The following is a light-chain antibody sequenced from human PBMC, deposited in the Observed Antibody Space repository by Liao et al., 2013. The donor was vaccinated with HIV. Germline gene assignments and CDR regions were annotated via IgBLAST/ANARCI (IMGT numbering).Light chain of an antibody. Sequence: SLELAQPPSVSVSPGQTASITCSGDKLGDKYASWYQQRPGQSPLLVIFQDNQRPSGIPERFFGSNSGNTATLTISGTQAMDEADYYCQAWDSSIVVFGGGTKLTVL. CDR1: KLGDKY. J-gene: IGLJ2*01. CDR2: QDN. V-gene: IGLV3-1*01. CDR3: QAWDSSIVV.